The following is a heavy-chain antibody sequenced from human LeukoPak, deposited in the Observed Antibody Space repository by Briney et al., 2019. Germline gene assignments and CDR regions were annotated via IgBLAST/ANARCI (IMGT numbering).Heavy chain of an antibody. CDR3: AGRRVLDASFDY. J-gene: IGHJ4*02. V-gene: IGHV3-66*02. CDR1: GFTVSNNY. D-gene: IGHD3-16*01. CDR2: IYSGDNT. Sequence: GXXLRLSCAASGFTVSNNYMSWVRQAPGKGLEWVSVIYSGDNTYYVESVKGRFTISRDNSKNTLFLQMNRLRAEDTAVYYCAGRRVLDASFDYWGQGTLVTVSS.